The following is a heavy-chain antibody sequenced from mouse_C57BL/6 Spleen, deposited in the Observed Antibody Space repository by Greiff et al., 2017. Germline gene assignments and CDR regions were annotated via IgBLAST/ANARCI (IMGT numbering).Heavy chain of an antibody. CDR3: APLYSGSSYPDGYFDG. J-gene: IGHJ1*03. V-gene: IGHV8-6*01. Sequence: QVTLKVSGPGILQPSQTLSLTCSFSGFSLSTFGMGVSWIRQPSGKDLEWLAHIYWDDDKHYNPSLKSPLRISKDTSNNQVFLKITTVDTVGTATYYCAPLYSGSSYPDGYFDGWGTGTTVTVSS. CDR1: GFSLSTFGMG. CDR2: IYWDDDK. D-gene: IGHD1-1*01.